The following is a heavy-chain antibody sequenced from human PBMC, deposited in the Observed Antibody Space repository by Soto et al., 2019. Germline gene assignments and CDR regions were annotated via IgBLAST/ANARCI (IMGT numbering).Heavy chain of an antibody. Sequence: ASVKVSCKASGYTFTSYDINWVRQATGQGLEWMGWMNPNSGNTGYAQKFQGRVTMTRNTSISTAYMELSSLRSEDTAVYYCAGGEMVRGVIWHYYYMDVWGKGTTVTVSS. D-gene: IGHD3-10*01. CDR3: AGGEMVRGVIWHYYYMDV. CDR2: MNPNSGNT. CDR1: GYTFTSYD. J-gene: IGHJ6*03. V-gene: IGHV1-8*01.